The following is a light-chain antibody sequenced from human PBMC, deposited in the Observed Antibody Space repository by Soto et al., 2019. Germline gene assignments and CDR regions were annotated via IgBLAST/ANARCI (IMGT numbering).Light chain of an antibody. V-gene: IGKV1-27*01. CDR1: QGISNY. CDR2: AAS. CDR3: QKYNSASET. Sequence: DIQMTQSPSSLSASVGDRVTITCRASQGISNYLAWYKQKPGKVPKLLIYAASTLQSGVPYRFSGSGSGTDFTLTISSLQPEDVAAYYCQKYNSASETFGQGTKVDIK. J-gene: IGKJ1*01.